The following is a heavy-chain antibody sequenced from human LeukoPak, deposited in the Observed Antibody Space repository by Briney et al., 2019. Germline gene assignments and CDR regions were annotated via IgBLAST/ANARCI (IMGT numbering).Heavy chain of an antibody. D-gene: IGHD6-13*01. CDR3: ARPRDSSSWTHDH. J-gene: IGHJ4*02. CDR2: IIPIFGTA. V-gene: IGHV1-69*06. CDR1: GGTFSSYA. Sequence: ASVKVSCKASGGTFSSYAISWVRQAPGQGLEWMGGIIPIFGTANYAQKFQGRVTITADKSTSTAYMELSSLRSEDTAVYYCARPRDSSSWTHDHWGQGTLVTVSS.